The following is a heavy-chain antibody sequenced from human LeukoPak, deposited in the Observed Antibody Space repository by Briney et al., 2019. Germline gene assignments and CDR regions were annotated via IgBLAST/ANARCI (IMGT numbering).Heavy chain of an antibody. CDR2: ISYDGSNK. V-gene: IGHV3-30*01. Sequence: GGSLRLSCAASGFTFSSYAMHWVRQAPGKGLEWVAVISYDGSNKYYADSVKGRFTISRDNSKNTLYLQMNSLRAEDTAVYYCARGASQWLLRPDYFDYWGQGTLVTVSS. J-gene: IGHJ4*02. CDR1: GFTFSSYA. CDR3: ARGASQWLLRPDYFDY. D-gene: IGHD3-22*01.